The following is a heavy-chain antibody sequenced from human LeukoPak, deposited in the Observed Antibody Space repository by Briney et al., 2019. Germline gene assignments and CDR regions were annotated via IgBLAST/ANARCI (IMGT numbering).Heavy chain of an antibody. V-gene: IGHV3-30*02. CDR3: AKDSGWSHIY. CDR2: IRSDGSNK. Sequence: QAGGSLRLSCAASGFTFSSYGMHWVRQAPGKGLEWVAFIRSDGSNKHYADSVKGRFTISRDNSKNTLYLQMNSLRPQDTAVFCCAKDSGWSHIYWGQGTLVTVSS. D-gene: IGHD6-13*01. J-gene: IGHJ4*02. CDR1: GFTFSSYG.